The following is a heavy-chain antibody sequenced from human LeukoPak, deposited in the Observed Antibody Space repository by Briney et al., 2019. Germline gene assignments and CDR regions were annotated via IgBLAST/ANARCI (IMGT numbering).Heavy chain of an antibody. CDR1: GFSFSSYA. D-gene: IGHD2-21*01. CDR2: IRSSGDTI. CDR3: ARSTSILWWLLFDP. V-gene: IGHV3-48*03. Sequence: PGGSLRLSCAASGFSFSSYAISWVRQAPGKGLEWVSYIRSSGDTIYYPYSVKGRFTSFRNNAKDSMYLQMNSLTAEDTAVSYWARSTSILWWLLFDPWGQGTLVTVSS. J-gene: IGHJ5*02.